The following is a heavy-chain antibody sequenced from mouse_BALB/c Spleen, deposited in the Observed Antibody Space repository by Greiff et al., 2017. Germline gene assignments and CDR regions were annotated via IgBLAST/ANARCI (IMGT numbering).Heavy chain of an antibody. CDR1: GFTFSDYY. CDR2: ISDGGSYT. V-gene: IGHV5-4*02. J-gene: IGHJ3*01. CDR3: ARDNYRYDAWFAY. D-gene: IGHD2-14*01. Sequence: EVQLVESGGGLVKPGGSLKLSCAASGFTFSDYYMYWVRQTPEKRLEWVATISDGGSYTYYPDSVKGRFTISRDNAKNNLYLQMSSLKSEDTAMYYCARDNYRYDAWFAYWGQGTLVTVSA.